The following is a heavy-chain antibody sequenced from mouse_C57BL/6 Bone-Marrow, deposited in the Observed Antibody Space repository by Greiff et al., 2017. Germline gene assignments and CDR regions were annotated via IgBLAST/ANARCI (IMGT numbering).Heavy chain of an antibody. Sequence: DVHLVESGGGLVKPGGSLKLSCAASGFTFSDYGMHWVRQAPEKGLEWVAYISSGSSTIYYADTVKGRFTISRDNAKNTLFLQMTSLRSEDTAMYYCARGLRPPFAYWGQGTLVTVSA. CDR3: ARGLRPPFAY. J-gene: IGHJ3*01. CDR1: GFTFSDYG. V-gene: IGHV5-17*01. CDR2: ISSGSSTI. D-gene: IGHD3-2*02.